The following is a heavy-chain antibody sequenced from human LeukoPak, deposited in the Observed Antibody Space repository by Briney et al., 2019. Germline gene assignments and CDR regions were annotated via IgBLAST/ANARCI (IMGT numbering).Heavy chain of an antibody. CDR1: GFTFSSYS. CDR2: ISWDGGST. V-gene: IGHV3-43D*04. CDR3: AKDQGYDSSGYVPD. J-gene: IGHJ4*02. D-gene: IGHD3-22*01. Sequence: PGGSLRLSCAASGFTFSSYSMNWVRQAPGKGLEWVSLISWDGGSTYYADSVKGRFTISRDNSKNSLYLQMNSLRAEDTALYYCAKDQGYDSSGYVPDWGQGTLVTVSS.